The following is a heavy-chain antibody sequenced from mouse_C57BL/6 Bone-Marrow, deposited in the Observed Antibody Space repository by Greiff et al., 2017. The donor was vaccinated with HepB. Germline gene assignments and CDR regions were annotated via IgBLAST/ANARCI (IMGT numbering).Heavy chain of an antibody. J-gene: IGHJ4*01. Sequence: EVKLVESGGGLVQPKGSLKLSCAASGFSFNTYAMNWVRQAPGKGLEWVARIRSKSNNYATYYADSVKDRFTISRDDSESMLYLQMNNLKTEDTAMYYCVRHEVAYYAMDYWGQGTSVTVSS. V-gene: IGHV10-1*01. CDR1: GFSFNTYA. CDR3: VRHEVAYYAMDY. D-gene: IGHD1-1*02. CDR2: IRSKSNNYAT.